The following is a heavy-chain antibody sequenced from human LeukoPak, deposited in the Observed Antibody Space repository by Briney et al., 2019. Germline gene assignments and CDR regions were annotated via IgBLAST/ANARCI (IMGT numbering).Heavy chain of an antibody. CDR2: IYYSGST. J-gene: IGHJ5*02. V-gene: IGHV4-39*01. Sequence: PSETLSLTCTVSGGSISSSSYYWGWIRQPPGKGLEWIGSIYYSGSTYYNPSLKSRVTISVDTSKNQFSLKLSSVTAADTAVYYCARRKGLVVVTSNWFDPWGQGTLVTVSS. CDR3: ARRKGLVVVTSNWFDP. CDR1: GGSISSSSYY. D-gene: IGHD3-22*01.